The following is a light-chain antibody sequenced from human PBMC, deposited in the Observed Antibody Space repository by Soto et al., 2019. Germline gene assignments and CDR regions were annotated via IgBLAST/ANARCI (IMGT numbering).Light chain of an antibody. V-gene: IGLV2-14*01. CDR2: DVS. CDR1: SSDVGCYNY. Sequence: QSALTQPASVSGSPGQSITISCTGTSSDVGCYNYVSWYQQHPSKAPKLMIYDVSNRPSGVSNRFSGSKSGNTASLTISGLQAEDEADYYCSSYTSSSTGVFGGGTKVTVL. CDR3: SSYTSSSTGV. J-gene: IGLJ2*01.